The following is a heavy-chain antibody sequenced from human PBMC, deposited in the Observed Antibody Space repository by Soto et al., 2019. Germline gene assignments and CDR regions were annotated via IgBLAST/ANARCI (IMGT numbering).Heavy chain of an antibody. CDR3: ASHSGSSPEGRYYYGMDV. D-gene: IGHD1-26*01. V-gene: IGHV1-69*12. CDR2: IIPIFGTA. Sequence: QVQLVQSGAEVKKPGSSVQVSCKASGGTFSSYAISWVRQAPGQVLEWMGGIIPIFGTADYAQKFQGRVTITADESTRTAYRELSSLRSEDTAVYYCASHSGSSPEGRYYYGMDVWGQGTTGTDAS. CDR1: GGTFSSYA. J-gene: IGHJ6*02.